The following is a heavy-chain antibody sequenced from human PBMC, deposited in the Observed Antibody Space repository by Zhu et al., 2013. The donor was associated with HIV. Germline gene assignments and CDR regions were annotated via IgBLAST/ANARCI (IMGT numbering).Heavy chain of an antibody. J-gene: IGHJ6*02. CDR3: ARIGITMVRAKAGGFTYYGMDV. CDR1: GYTFTSYD. V-gene: IGHV1-8*01. D-gene: IGHD3-10*01. Sequence: QVQLVQSGAEVKKPGASVKVSCKASGYTFTSYDINWVRQATGQGLEWMGWMNPNSGNTGYAQKFQGRVTMTRNTSISTAYMELSSLRSEDTAVYYCARIGITMVRAKAGGFTYYGMDVWGRRDRRSPSP. CDR2: MNPNSGNT.